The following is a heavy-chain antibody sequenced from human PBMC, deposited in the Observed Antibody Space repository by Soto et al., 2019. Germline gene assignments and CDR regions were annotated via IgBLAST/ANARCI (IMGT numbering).Heavy chain of an antibody. CDR1: GGSISSSSYY. J-gene: IGHJ4*02. Sequence: PSETLSLTCTVSGGSISSSSYYWGWIRQPPGKGLEWIGSIYYSGSTYYNPSLKSRVTISVDTSKNQFSLKLSSVTAADTAVYYCARRAYYYDSSGNFDYGGQGTLVTVSS. CDR2: IYYSGST. D-gene: IGHD3-22*01. V-gene: IGHV4-39*01. CDR3: ARRAYYYDSSGNFDY.